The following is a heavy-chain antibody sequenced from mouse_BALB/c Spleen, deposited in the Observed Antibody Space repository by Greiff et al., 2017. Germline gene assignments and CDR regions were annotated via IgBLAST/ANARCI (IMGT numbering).Heavy chain of an antibody. CDR1: GFTFSDYY. CDR3: ARDYYGNPLYAMDY. J-gene: IGHJ4*01. CDR2: ISDGGSYT. Sequence: EVKLVESGGGLVKPGGSLKLSCAASGFTFSDYYMYWVRQTPEKRLEWVATISDGGSYTYYPDSVKGRFTISRDNAKNNLYLQMSSLKSEDTAMYYCARDYYGNPLYAMDYWGQGTSVTVSS. V-gene: IGHV5-4*02. D-gene: IGHD2-1*01.